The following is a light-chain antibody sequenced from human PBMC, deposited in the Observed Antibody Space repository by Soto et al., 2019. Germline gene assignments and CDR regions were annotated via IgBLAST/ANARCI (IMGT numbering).Light chain of an antibody. J-gene: IGKJ5*01. CDR2: AAS. CDR1: QSVGSN. CDR3: QQYNNWS. V-gene: IGKV3-15*01. Sequence: EVVMTQSPATLSVSPGERATLFCRASQSVGSNLAWYQQKPGQAPRLLIYAASTRATGVPAMFSGSGSGEEFPLTISSLPYEDFAVYCCQQYNNWSFGQGTRLEIK.